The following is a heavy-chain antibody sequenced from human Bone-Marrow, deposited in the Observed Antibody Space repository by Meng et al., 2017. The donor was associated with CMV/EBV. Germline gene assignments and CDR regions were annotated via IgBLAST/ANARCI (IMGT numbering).Heavy chain of an antibody. CDR3: TTDTSGYVY. CDR2: IKSKTDGGTT. V-gene: IGHV3-15*01. D-gene: IGHD3-22*01. CDR1: GFTFSNAW. Sequence: GESLKISCAASGFTFSNAWMSWVRQAPGKGLEWVGRIKSKTDGGTTDYAAPVKGRFTISRDDSKNTLYVQMNSLKTEDTAVYYCTTDTSGYVYWGQGTRVTVSS. J-gene: IGHJ4*02.